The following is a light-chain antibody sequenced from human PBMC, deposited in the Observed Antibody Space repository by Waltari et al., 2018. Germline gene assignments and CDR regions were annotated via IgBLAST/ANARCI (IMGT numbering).Light chain of an antibody. CDR2: EVS. J-gene: IGLJ3*02. CDR3: SSYTSSTTWV. CDR1: SSDVGGYSF. Sequence: QSALTQPASVSGSPGQSITISCPGTSSDVGGYSFVPWYQQHPGNAPKPIIYEVSNRPSGVSNRFSGSKSANTASLTISGLQAEDEADYYCSSYTSSTTWVFGGGTKLTVL. V-gene: IGLV2-14*01.